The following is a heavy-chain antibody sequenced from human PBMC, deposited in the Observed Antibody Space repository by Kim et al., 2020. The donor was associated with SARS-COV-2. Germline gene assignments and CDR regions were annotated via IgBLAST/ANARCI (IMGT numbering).Heavy chain of an antibody. CDR3: ARAAFTIFGVVNHFDY. J-gene: IGHJ4*02. CDR2: IYYSGST. D-gene: IGHD3-3*01. V-gene: IGHV4-31*03. Sequence: SETLSLTCTVSGGSISSGGYYSSWIRQHPGKGLEWIGYIYYSGSTYYNPSIKSRVTISVDTSKNQFSLKLSSVTAADTAVYYCARAAFTIFGVVNHFDYWGQGTLVTVSS. CDR1: GGSISSGGYY.